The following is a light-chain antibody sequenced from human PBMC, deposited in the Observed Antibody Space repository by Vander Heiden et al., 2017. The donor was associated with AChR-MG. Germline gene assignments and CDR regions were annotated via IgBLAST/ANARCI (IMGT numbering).Light chain of an antibody. V-gene: IGLV2-11*01. J-gene: IGLJ3*02. CDR1: SSDVGAYNY. CDR2: DVS. CDR3: CSYASSYIHWV. Sequence: QSALTQPRSVSGSPGQSVTISCTGISSDVGAYNYVSWYQQHPGKAPKLMIYDVSKWPSGVPDRFSGSKSGNTASLTISGLQAEDEADYYCCSYASSYIHWVFGGGTKLTVL.